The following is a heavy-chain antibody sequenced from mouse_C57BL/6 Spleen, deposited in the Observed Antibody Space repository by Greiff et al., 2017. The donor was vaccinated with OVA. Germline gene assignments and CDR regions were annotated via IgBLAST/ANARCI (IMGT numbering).Heavy chain of an antibody. Sequence: VQLQQSGAELVRPGTSVKMSCKASGYTFTNYWIGWAKQRPGHGLEWIGDIYPGGGYTNYNEKFKGKATLTADKSSSTAYMQFSSLTSEDSAIYYCARGGTVVAPYFDYWGQGTTLTVSS. V-gene: IGHV1-63*01. J-gene: IGHJ2*01. D-gene: IGHD1-1*01. CDR2: IYPGGGYT. CDR1: GYTFTNYW. CDR3: ARGGTVVAPYFDY.